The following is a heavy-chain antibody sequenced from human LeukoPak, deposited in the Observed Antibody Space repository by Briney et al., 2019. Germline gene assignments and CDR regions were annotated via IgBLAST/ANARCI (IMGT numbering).Heavy chain of an antibody. CDR1: GFTFSSYA. Sequence: GGSLRLSCAASGFTFSSYAMSWVRQAPGKGLEWVSAISGIGGSTYYADSVKGRFTISRDNSKNTLYLQMNSLRAEDTAVYYCAKDFPPPSYSSSWFPTYYFDYWGQGTLVTVSS. D-gene: IGHD6-13*01. CDR2: ISGIGGST. CDR3: AKDFPPPSYSSSWFPTYYFDY. V-gene: IGHV3-23*01. J-gene: IGHJ4*02.